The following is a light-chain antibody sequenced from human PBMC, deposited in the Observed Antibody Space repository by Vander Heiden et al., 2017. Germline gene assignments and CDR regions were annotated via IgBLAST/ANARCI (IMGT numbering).Light chain of an antibody. V-gene: IGLV1-36*01. CDR2: YDD. CDR3: AAWDDSLNAVV. CDR1: SSNVGNNA. J-gene: IGLJ2*01. Sequence: QSVLTQPSSVSEAPRQRVSISCSGSSSNVGNNAVKWYQQLPGKAPKLLIYYDDLLPSGVSDRFSGSKSGTSASLAISGLQSEDEADYYCAAWDDSLNAVVFGGGTKLTVL.